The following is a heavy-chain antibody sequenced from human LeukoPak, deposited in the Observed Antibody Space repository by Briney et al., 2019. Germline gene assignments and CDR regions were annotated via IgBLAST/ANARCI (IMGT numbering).Heavy chain of an antibody. CDR3: ATSYDSSGCD. CDR1: GSTFSSFW. CDR2: IKQDGSIQ. J-gene: IGHJ4*02. V-gene: IGHV3-7*01. D-gene: IGHD3-22*01. Sequence: GGSLRLSCTASGSTFSSFWMAWVRQAPGKGLEWVGNIKQDGSIQYYGDSVKGRFTISRDNAKNSLYLQMNNLRAEDTALYYCATSYDSSGCDWGQGTLVTVSS.